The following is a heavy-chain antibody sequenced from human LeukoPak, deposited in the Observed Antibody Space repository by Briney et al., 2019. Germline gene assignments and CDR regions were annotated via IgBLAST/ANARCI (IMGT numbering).Heavy chain of an antibody. CDR1: GFTFSDYY. Sequence: PGGSLRLSCAASGFTFSDYYMGWIRQAPGKGLEWVSYISSSGSTIYYADSVKGQFTISRDNAKNSLYLQMNSLRAEDTAVYYCARAKDSSGWDVCFGYWGQGTLVTVSS. J-gene: IGHJ4*02. V-gene: IGHV3-11*01. CDR2: ISSSGSTI. D-gene: IGHD6-19*01. CDR3: ARAKDSSGWDVCFGY.